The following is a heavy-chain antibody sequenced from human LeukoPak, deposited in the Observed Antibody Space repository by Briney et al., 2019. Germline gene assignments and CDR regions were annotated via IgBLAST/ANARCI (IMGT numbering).Heavy chain of an antibody. CDR3: ARVVYGYLYRFDY. Sequence: SETLSLTCTVSGGSISSYYWSWIRQPPGEGLEWIGYIYYTGSTNYNPSLKSRVTISVDTSKNQFTLKLSSVTAADTAVYYCARVVYGYLYRFDYWGQGTLVTVSS. CDR2: IYYTGST. J-gene: IGHJ4*02. CDR1: GGSISSYY. V-gene: IGHV4-59*01. D-gene: IGHD5-18*01.